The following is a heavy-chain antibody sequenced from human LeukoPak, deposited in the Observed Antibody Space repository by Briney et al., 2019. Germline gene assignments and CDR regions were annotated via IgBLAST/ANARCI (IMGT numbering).Heavy chain of an antibody. CDR3: ARGSGGDGSGSL. J-gene: IGHJ4*02. Sequence: SETLSLTCTVSGGSISSYYWSWIRRPPGKGLEWIGYIYYSVSSDYNPSLKSRVTMSVDMSTNQISLKLSSVTAADTAVYYCARGSGGDGSGSLWGRGTLVTVSS. CDR1: GGSISSYY. D-gene: IGHD3-10*01. CDR2: IYYSVSS. V-gene: IGHV4-59*01.